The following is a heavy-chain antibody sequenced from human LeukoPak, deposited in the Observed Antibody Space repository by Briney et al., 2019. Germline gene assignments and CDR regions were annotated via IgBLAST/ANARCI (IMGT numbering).Heavy chain of an antibody. J-gene: IGHJ3*01. Sequence: PSETLSLTCAVYGGSFRDYYWSWIRQPPGKGLECIGEINHSGSTNYNPSLKSRVTISLDTSKNQFSLKLTSVTAADTAVYYCAKAPYLSSGSWGQGILVAVSS. D-gene: IGHD3-22*01. CDR2: INHSGST. V-gene: IGHV4-34*01. CDR1: GGSFRDYY. CDR3: AKAPYLSSGS.